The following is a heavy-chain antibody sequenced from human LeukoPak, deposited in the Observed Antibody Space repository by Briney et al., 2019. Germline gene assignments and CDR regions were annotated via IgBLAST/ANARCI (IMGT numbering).Heavy chain of an antibody. D-gene: IGHD5-12*01. CDR2: ISWNSGSI. CDR3: AKAWRMDIVATTTFDY. CDR1: GFTFDDYA. V-gene: IGHV3-9*01. J-gene: IGHJ4*02. Sequence: GGSLRLSCAASGFTFDDYAMHWVRQAPGKGLEWVSGISWNSGSIGYADSVRGRFTISRDNAKNSLYLQMNSLRAEDTASYYCAKAWRMDIVATTTFDYWGQGTLVTVSS.